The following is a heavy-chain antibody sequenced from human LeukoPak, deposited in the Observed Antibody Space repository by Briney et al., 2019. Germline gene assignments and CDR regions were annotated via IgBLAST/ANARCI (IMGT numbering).Heavy chain of an antibody. V-gene: IGHV1-2*02. CDR3: ARDLSPMKSEQDDRSGYYSDY. CDR1: GCTFTGYY. CDR2: INPNRGGT. J-gene: IGHJ4*02. D-gene: IGHD3-22*01. Sequence: GAAVKVSCKASGCTFTGYYIHWVRQAPGQGLEWMGWINPNRGGTKCGQNYKRRVTRTRATSISPAYMELRTLRSDDPAVYYCARDLSPMKSEQDDRSGYYSDYWGQGTLVPVS.